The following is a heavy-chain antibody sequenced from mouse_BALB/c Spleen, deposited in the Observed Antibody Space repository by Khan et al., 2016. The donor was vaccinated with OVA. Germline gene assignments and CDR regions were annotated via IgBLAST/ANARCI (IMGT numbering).Heavy chain of an antibody. J-gene: IGHJ3*01. CDR3: ASDCDSPGCAY. Sequence: EVQLQQSGAELVRPGALVNLSCKASGFNIKDYYIHWVKQRPEQGLEWIGWIDPENGNTIYDPKFQGKASITSDTSSNTAYLQLSSLTSEDTAVYSGASDCDSPGCAYWGQGTLVTVSA. CDR1: GFNIKDYY. D-gene: IGHD2-13*01. CDR2: IDPENGNT. V-gene: IGHV14-1*02.